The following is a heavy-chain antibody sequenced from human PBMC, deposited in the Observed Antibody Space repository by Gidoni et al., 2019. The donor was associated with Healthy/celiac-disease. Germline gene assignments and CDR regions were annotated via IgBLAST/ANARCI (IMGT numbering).Heavy chain of an antibody. CDR1: GGSISSGSYY. J-gene: IGHJ4*02. Sequence: VSGGSISSGSYYWSWIRQPAGKGLEWIGRIYTSGSTNYNPSLKSRVTISVDTSKNQFSLKLSSVTAADTAVYYCASGAAAGTFDYWGQGTLVTVSS. V-gene: IGHV4-61*02. CDR3: ASGAAAGTFDY. D-gene: IGHD6-13*01. CDR2: IYTSGST.